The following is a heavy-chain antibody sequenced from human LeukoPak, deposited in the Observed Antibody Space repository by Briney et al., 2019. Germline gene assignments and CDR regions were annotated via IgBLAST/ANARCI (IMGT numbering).Heavy chain of an antibody. J-gene: IGHJ4*02. CDR3: ARFGLSDRRSYFITMVRGVGED. D-gene: IGHD3-10*01. CDR2: IYYSGST. V-gene: IGHV4-59*12. Sequence: PSETLSLTCTVSGGSISSSYWSWIRQPPGKGLEWIGYIYYSGSTNYNPSLKSRVTISVDTSKNQFSLKLSSVTAADTAVYYCARFGLSDRRSYFITMVRGVGEDWGQGTLVTVSS. CDR1: GGSISSSY.